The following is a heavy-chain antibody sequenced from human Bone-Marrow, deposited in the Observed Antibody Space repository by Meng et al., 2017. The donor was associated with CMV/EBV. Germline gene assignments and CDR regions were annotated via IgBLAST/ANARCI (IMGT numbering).Heavy chain of an antibody. J-gene: IGHJ4*02. V-gene: IGHV4-39*07. CDR2: IYYSGST. Sequence: LPLQESGPGLVKPSETLSLTCTGSGGSISSSSYYWGWIRQPPGKGLEWIGSIYYSGSTYYNPSLKSRVTISVDTSKNQFSLKLSSVTAADTAVYYCARDPPVPTAGGFDYWGQGTLVTVSS. CDR3: ARDPPVPTAGGFDY. D-gene: IGHD6-13*01. CDR1: GGSISSSSYY.